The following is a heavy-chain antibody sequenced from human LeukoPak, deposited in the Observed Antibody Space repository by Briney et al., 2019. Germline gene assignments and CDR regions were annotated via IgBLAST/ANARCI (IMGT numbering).Heavy chain of an antibody. CDR3: ARLGGVVVAALDDAFDI. CDR2: IYYSGST. CDR1: GVSISSSSYY. D-gene: IGHD2-15*01. V-gene: IGHV4-39*01. J-gene: IGHJ3*02. Sequence: PSETLSLTCTVSGVSISSSSYYWGWIRQPPGKGLEWIGSIYYSGSTYYNPSLKSRVTISVDTSKNQFSLKLSSVTAADTAVYYCARLGGVVVAALDDAFDIWGRGAMVTVSS.